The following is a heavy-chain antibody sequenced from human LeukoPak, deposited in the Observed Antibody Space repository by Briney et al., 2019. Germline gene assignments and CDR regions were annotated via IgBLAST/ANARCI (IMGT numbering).Heavy chain of an antibody. CDR3: ARGTITMVRGVIPFDP. CDR2: INPNSGGT. J-gene: IGHJ5*02. V-gene: IGHV1-2*06. CDR1: GYTFTGYY. Sequence: ASVKISCKVSGYTFTGYYMHWVRQAPGQGLEWMGRINPNSGGTNYAQKFQGRVTMTRDTSISTAYMELSRLRSDDTAVYYCARGTITMVRGVIPFDPWGQGTLVTVSS. D-gene: IGHD3-10*01.